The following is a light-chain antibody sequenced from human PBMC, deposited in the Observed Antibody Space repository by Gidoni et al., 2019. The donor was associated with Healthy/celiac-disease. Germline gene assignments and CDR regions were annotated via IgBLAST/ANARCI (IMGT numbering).Light chain of an antibody. CDR1: SRDVGGYNY. Sequence: QSALTQPASVSGSPGQSITISCTGTSRDVGGYNYVSWYQQHPGKAPKLMIYEVSNRPSGVSNRFSGSKSGNTASLTISGLQAEDEADYYCSSYTSSSTLLFGGGTKLTVL. J-gene: IGLJ2*01. CDR2: EVS. CDR3: SSYTSSSTLL. V-gene: IGLV2-14*01.